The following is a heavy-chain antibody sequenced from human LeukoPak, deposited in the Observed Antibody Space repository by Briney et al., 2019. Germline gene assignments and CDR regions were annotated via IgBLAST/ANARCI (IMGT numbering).Heavy chain of an antibody. CDR2: IYHGGST. V-gene: IGHV4-30-2*01. Sequence: PSQTLSLTCAVSGGSISSGGYSWRWLRQPPGKGLEWIGYIYHGGSTYYNPSLKSRVTISVDRSKNQFSLKLSSVTAADTAVYYCARGITMVRGVINRQYNWFDPWGQGTLVTVSS. D-gene: IGHD3-10*01. J-gene: IGHJ5*02. CDR3: ARGITMVRGVINRQYNWFDP. CDR1: GGSISSGGYS.